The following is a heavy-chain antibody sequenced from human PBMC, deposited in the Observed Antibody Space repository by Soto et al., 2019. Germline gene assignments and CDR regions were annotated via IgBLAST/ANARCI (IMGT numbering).Heavy chain of an antibody. CDR2: SSAYNGNT. D-gene: IGHD6-25*01. CDR1: GYTFSSYG. CDR3: ARVLEDSSGAFDI. V-gene: IGHV1-18*01. Sequence: ASVKVSCKASGYTFSSYGIIWVRQAPGQGLEWMGWSSAYNGNTNYAQKVQGRGTMTTDTSTSTAYMELRSLRSDNTAVYYCARVLEDSSGAFDIWGQGTMVTVSS. J-gene: IGHJ3*02.